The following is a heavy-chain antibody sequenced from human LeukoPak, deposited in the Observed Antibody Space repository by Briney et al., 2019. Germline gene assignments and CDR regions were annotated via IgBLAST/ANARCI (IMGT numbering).Heavy chain of an antibody. CDR1: GFTFSSYE. Sequence: PGGSLRLSCAASGFTFSSYEMNWVRQAPGKGPEWVSYISSSGSTIYYADSVKGRFTISRDNAKNSLYLQMNSLRAEDTAVYYCARGRRYYYDSSGYYFDYWGQGTLVTVSS. V-gene: IGHV3-48*03. CDR2: ISSSGSTI. CDR3: ARGRRYYYDSSGYYFDY. D-gene: IGHD3-22*01. J-gene: IGHJ4*02.